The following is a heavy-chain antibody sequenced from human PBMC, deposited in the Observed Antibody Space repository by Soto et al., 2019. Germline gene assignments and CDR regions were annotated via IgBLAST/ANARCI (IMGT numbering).Heavy chain of an antibody. Sequence: QFQLVQSGAEVKKPGSSVKVSCQASGGTFISYTIGWVRQAPGQGLEWMGRIVPLLGIVDIAQRFQGRLTITADNSTRTTYMELSRLRSEDTAVYYCVREGERVIVVLSAMRGDAFDIWGQGTLVTVSS. D-gene: IGHD2-2*01. CDR1: GGTFISYT. J-gene: IGHJ3*02. V-gene: IGHV1-69*08. CDR3: VREGERVIVVLSAMRGDAFDI. CDR2: IVPLLGIV.